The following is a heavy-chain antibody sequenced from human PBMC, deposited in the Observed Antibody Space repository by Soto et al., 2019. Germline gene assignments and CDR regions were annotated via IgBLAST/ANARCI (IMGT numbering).Heavy chain of an antibody. CDR1: GLSFSSYA. CDR2: ISTRGGRT. V-gene: IGHV3-23*01. CDR3: AKPFFYAASVQSSDLYFDS. J-gene: IGHJ4*02. D-gene: IGHD2-15*01. Sequence: GGTLRLSCAASGLSFSSYAMSWVRQAPPQGLEWVSSISTRGGRTYYADSGKGRFSISRDNSANSVYLDMDNLRAEDTCIYYCAKPFFYAASVQSSDLYFDSCCQGALVTVSS.